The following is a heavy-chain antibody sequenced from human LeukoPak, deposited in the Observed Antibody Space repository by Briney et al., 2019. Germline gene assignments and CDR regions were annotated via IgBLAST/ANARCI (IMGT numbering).Heavy chain of an antibody. D-gene: IGHD3-22*01. CDR2: IWYDGSNK. CDR1: GFTFSSYG. V-gene: IGHV3-33*01. Sequence: PGGSLRLSCAASGFTFSSYGMHWVRQAPGKGLEWVAVIWYDGSNKYYADSVKGRFTISRDNSKNTLYLQMNSLRAEDTAVYYCAPHYYDSSWYFDYWGQGTLVTVSS. J-gene: IGHJ4*02. CDR3: APHYYDSSWYFDY.